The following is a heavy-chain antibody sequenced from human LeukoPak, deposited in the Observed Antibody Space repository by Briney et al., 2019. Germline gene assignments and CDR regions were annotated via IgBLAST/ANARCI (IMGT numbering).Heavy chain of an antibody. V-gene: IGHV4-39*07. D-gene: IGHD3-16*01. CDR2: IYYSGST. Sequence: SETLSLTCTVSGGSISSSSYYWGWIRQPPGKGLEWIGSIYYSGSTYYNPSLKSRVTISVDTSKNQFSLKLSSVTAADTAVYYCARESRFMITFGGLVPAFDIWGQGTMVTVSS. J-gene: IGHJ3*02. CDR3: ARESRFMITFGGLVPAFDI. CDR1: GGSISSSSYY.